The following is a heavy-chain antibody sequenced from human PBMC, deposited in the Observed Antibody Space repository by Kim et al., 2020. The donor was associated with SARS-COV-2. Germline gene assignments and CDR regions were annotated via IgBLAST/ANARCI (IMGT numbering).Heavy chain of an antibody. D-gene: IGHD3-9*01. V-gene: IGHV1-69*01. Sequence: QGRVTITEDESTSTAYMELSSLRSEDTAVYYCARASLYYVILTGYGAFDIWGQGTMVTVSS. J-gene: IGHJ3*02. CDR3: ARASLYYVILTGYGAFDI.